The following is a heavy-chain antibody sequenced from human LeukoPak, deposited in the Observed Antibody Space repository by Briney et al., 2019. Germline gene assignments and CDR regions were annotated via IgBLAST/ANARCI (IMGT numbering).Heavy chain of an antibody. V-gene: IGHV3-33*01. CDR3: ARAQGYCSSTSCYNFRFDP. CDR2: IWYDGSNK. D-gene: IGHD2-2*02. J-gene: IGHJ5*02. Sequence: GRSLRLSCAASGFTFSSYGMHWVRQAPGKGPEWVAVIWYDGSNKYYADSVKGRFTISRDNSKNTLYLQMNSLRAEDTAVYYCARAQGYCSSTSCYNFRFDPWGQGTLVTVSS. CDR1: GFTFSSYG.